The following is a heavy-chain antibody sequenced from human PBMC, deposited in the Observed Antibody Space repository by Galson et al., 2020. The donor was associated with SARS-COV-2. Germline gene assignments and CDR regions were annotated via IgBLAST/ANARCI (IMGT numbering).Heavy chain of an antibody. CDR3: ARVNYHGSGSYSPWYFDY. D-gene: IGHD3-10*01. V-gene: IGHV4-31*03. CDR1: GGSISSGGYY. J-gene: IGHJ4*02. CDR2: IYYSGST. Sequence: SQTLSLTCTVSGGSISSGGYYWSWIRQHPGKGLEWIGYIYYSGSTYYNPSLKSRVTISVDTSKNQFSLKLSSLTAADTAVYYCARVNYHGSGSYSPWYFDYWGQGTLVTVSS.